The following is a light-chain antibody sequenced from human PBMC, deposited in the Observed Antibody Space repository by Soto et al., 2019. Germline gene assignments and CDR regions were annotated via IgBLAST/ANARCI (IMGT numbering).Light chain of an antibody. J-gene: IGKJ1*01. CDR2: GAP. CDR3: QQYNNWPPWT. V-gene: IGKV3-15*01. CDR1: QSVSNN. Sequence: EIVLSQSTATLSLSPGERATLSCRASQSVSNNYLAWYQQKPGQAPRLLIYGAPTRATGIPARFSGSGSGTEFTLTISSLQSEDFAVYYCQQYNNWPPWTFGQGTKVDI.